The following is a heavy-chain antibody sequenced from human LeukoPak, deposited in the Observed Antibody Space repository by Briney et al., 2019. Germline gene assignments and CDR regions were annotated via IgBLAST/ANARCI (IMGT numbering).Heavy chain of an antibody. D-gene: IGHD5-18*01. Sequence: SETLSLTCTVSGGSISSSSYYWGWVRQPPGTGLEWIGSIYYSGSTYYNPSLKSRVTISVDTSKNQFSLKLSSVTAADTAVYYCARWGLYSYGPHFDYWGQGTLVTVSS. CDR1: GGSISSSSYY. CDR2: IYYSGST. CDR3: ARWGLYSYGPHFDY. V-gene: IGHV4-39*01. J-gene: IGHJ4*02.